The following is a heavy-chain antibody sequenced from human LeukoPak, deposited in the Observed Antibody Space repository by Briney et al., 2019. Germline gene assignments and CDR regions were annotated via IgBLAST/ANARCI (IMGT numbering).Heavy chain of an antibody. Sequence: GGSLRLSCEGSGFTFSNYWMHWVRQVPGKGLVWVSRINPDGNSPTYADSVKDRFTMSRDNAKNTLYLQMNSLRAEDTAVYYCATVVGATLKFGYWGQGTLVTVSS. CDR2: INPDGNSP. J-gene: IGHJ4*02. CDR1: GFTFSNYW. CDR3: ATVVGATLKFGY. V-gene: IGHV3-74*01. D-gene: IGHD1-26*01.